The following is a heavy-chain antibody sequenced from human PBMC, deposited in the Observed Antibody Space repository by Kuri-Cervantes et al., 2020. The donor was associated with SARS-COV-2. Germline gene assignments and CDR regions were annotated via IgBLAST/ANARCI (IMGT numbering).Heavy chain of an antibody. CDR3: ARGFELDY. J-gene: IGHJ4*02. Sequence: GESLKISCAASGFTLSHNWMSRVHQAPGKGLEWVANIKQDGSEKYYVDSVKGRFAISRDNPKNSLYLQLNSPRAEDTAMYYCARGFELDYWGQGTLVTVSS. CDR2: IKQDGSEK. V-gene: IGHV3-7*03. CDR1: GFTLSHNW. D-gene: IGHD5-12*01.